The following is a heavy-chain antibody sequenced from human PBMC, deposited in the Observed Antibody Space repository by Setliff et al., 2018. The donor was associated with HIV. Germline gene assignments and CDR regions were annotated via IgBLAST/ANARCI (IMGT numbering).Heavy chain of an antibody. CDR2: IFYSGST. CDR1: GDSIGSGGYY. CDR3: ARGGGYDRSGYYPFDY. J-gene: IGHJ4*02. V-gene: IGHV4-31*03. D-gene: IGHD3-22*01. Sequence: SETLSLTCTVSGDSIGSGGYYWSWIRQHPGKGLEWIGYIFYSGSTYYNPSLKSRVTISVDTSKNQFSLRLNSVTAADTAVYYCARGGGYDRSGYYPFDYWGQGTPVTRLL.